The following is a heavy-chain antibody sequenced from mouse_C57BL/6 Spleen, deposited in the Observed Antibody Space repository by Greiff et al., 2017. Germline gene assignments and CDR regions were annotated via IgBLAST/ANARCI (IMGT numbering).Heavy chain of an antibody. CDR2: INPSTGGT. J-gene: IGHJ2*01. CDR1: GYSFTGYY. CDR3: AKWGLFNFDY. D-gene: IGHD1-1*01. V-gene: IGHV1-42*01. Sequence: EVKLMESGPELAKPGASVKISCKASGYSFTGYYMNWVKQSPEKSLEWIGEINPSTGGTSYNQKLKAKATLTADNSSSTAYMQLKGLTSENSAVYYGAKWGLFNFDYWGQGTTLTVSS.